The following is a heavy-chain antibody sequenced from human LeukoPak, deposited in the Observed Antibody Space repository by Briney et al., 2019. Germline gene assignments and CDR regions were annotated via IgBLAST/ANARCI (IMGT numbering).Heavy chain of an antibody. CDR2: ISGDAGRA. V-gene: IGHV3-23*01. Sequence: GGSLRLSCAASGFTFSSYAMSWVRQAPGKGLEWVSTISGDAGRAYYADSVKGRCTVSRDNSKNTLFLQMNSLRAEDTAVYYCAKEPPGSWGQGALVTASS. CDR3: AKEPPGS. CDR1: GFTFSSYA. D-gene: IGHD2-15*01. J-gene: IGHJ4*02.